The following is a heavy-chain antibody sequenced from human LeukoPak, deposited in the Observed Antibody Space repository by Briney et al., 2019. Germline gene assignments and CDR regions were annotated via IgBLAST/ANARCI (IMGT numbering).Heavy chain of an antibody. D-gene: IGHD3-10*01. CDR1: GFLVSRNY. CDR2: ITSAGST. V-gene: IGHV3-53*01. CDR3: AKDQGITMVRGPNAFDI. Sequence: GGSLSLSCAASGFLVSRNYLSWARLPPGKGLEWVSIITSAGSTHYADSVKGRFTISRDNSKNTLYLQMNSLGAEDTAVYYCAKDQGITMVRGPNAFDIWGQGTMVTVSS. J-gene: IGHJ3*02.